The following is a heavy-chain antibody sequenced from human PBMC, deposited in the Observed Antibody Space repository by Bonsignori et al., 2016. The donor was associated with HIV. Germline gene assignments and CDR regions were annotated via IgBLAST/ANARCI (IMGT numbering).Heavy chain of an antibody. CDR3: AREGGASSGYYSHYYYYMDV. J-gene: IGHJ6*03. V-gene: IGHV1-18*01. CDR2: ISAYNGNT. CDR1: GYTFTSYG. Sequence: ASVKVSCKASGYTFTSYGISWVRQAPGQGLEWMGWISAYNGNTNYAQKLQGRVTMTTDTSTSTAYMELRSLRSDDTAVYYCAREGGASSGYYSHYYYYMDVWGKGTTVTVSS. D-gene: IGHD3-22*01.